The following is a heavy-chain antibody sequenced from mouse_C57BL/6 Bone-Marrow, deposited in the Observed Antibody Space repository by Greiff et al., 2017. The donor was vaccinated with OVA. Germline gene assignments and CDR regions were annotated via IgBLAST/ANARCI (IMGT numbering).Heavy chain of an antibody. J-gene: IGHJ3*01. CDR3: ALITTVGPPFAY. D-gene: IGHD1-1*01. Sequence: VQLQQSGPVLVKPGASVKMSCKASGYTFTDYYMNWVKQSHGKSLEWIGVINPYNGGTSYNQKFKGKATLTVDKSSSTAYMELNSLTSEDSAVYYCALITTVGPPFAYWGQGTLVTVSA. CDR1: GYTFTDYY. CDR2: INPYNGGT. V-gene: IGHV1-19*01.